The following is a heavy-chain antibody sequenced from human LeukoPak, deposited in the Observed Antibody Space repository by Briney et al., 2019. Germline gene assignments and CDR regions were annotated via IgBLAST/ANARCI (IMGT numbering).Heavy chain of an antibody. CDR2: ISYGGSNK. CDR3: ARDGEASNRAARLGSGFYYYYYYMDF. Sequence: GGSLRLSCAASGFTFSGYAMHWVRQAPGKGLEWVAVISYGGSNKYYADSVKGRFTTSRANTKNTLYLQMNSLRAEDTAVYYCARDGEASNRAARLGSGFYYYYYYMDFWGEGTMVTVSS. J-gene: IGHJ6*03. D-gene: IGHD6-6*01. V-gene: IGHV3-30*01. CDR1: GFTFSGYA.